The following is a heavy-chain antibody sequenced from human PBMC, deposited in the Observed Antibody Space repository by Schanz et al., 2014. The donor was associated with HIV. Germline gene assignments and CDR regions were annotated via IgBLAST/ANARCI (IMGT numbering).Heavy chain of an antibody. Sequence: QVQLVESGGGVVQPGRSLRLSCAASGFTFDSYGIHWVRQAPGKGLEWVAVISYDGSNKKYADSVKGRFTISRDNSKNTLYLQMKSLRPEDTAVYYCAKDRNHYDSRYRGKGNYYYYYGMDVWGQGTLVTVS. J-gene: IGHJ6*02. CDR3: AKDRNHYDSRYRGKGNYYYYYGMDV. V-gene: IGHV3-30*18. CDR2: ISYDGSNK. D-gene: IGHD3-22*01. CDR1: GFTFDSYG.